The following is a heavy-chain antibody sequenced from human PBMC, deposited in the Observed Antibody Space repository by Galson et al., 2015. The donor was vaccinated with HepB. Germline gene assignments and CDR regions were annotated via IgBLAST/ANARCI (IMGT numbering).Heavy chain of an antibody. CDR2: IKQDGSEK. J-gene: IGHJ4*02. CDR3: ARVISSGWYFYFDY. CDR1: GFTFSSYW. D-gene: IGHD3-22*01. Sequence: LRLSCAASGFTFSSYWMTWVRQAPGKGLEWVANIKQDGSEKYYVDSVKGRFTISRDNAKNSLYLQMNSLRAEDTAVYYCARVISSGWYFYFDYWGQGTLVTVSS. V-gene: IGHV3-7*01.